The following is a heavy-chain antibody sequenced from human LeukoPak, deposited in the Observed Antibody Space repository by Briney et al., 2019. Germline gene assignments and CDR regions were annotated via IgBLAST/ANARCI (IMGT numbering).Heavy chain of an antibody. J-gene: IGHJ4*02. Sequence: PSQTLSLTCTVSGGSISSGGYYCSWIRQPPGKGLEWIGYIYSSGTTYYNPSLKSRVSVSIDASKNQFSLHLSSLTAADTAVYYCARGSNSVAYWGQGTLVTVSS. CDR3: ARGSNSVAY. CDR1: GGSISSGGYY. D-gene: IGHD4-23*01. CDR2: IYSSGTT. V-gene: IGHV4-31*03.